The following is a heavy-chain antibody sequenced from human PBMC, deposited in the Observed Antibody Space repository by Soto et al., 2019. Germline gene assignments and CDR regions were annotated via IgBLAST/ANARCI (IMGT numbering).Heavy chain of an antibody. V-gene: IGHV3-30-3*01. CDR2: ISYDGSTK. Sequence: QVRLVESGGGVVQPGRSLTLFCTASGFTFKHNAMHWIRQAPGKGLEWVADISYDGSTKNYADSVKGRFTISRDNSKNTLSLQMSALKGEDTAIYYCAREGIAESGPNYYDFWGQGTLVAVSS. D-gene: IGHD6-13*01. J-gene: IGHJ4*02. CDR3: AREGIAESGPNYYDF. CDR1: GFTFKHNA.